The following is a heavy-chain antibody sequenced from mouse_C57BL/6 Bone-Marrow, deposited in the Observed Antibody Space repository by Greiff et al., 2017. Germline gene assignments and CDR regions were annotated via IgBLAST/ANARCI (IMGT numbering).Heavy chain of an antibody. CDR3: ARGSSSFDY. CDR1: GYTFTSYG. CDR2: IYPRSGNT. Sequence: VKLQQSGAELARPGASVKLSCKASGYTFTSYGISWVKQRTGQGLEWIGEIYPRSGNTYYNEKFKGKATLTADKSSSTAYMELRSLTSDDSAVYFCARGSSSFDYGGQGTTLTVSS. D-gene: IGHD1-1*01. V-gene: IGHV1-81*01. J-gene: IGHJ2*01.